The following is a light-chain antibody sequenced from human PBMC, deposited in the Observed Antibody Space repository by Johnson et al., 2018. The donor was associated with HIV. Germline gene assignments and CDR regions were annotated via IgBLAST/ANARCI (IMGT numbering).Light chain of an antibody. Sequence: QFVLTQPPSVSAAPGQKVTISCSGSSSNIGNNYVSWYQQLPGTAPKLLIYDNDKRPSGTPDRFSGSTSATSATLGLTGLQTGAEADYYCGTWETSLSAGLLYVFGPGTKVTVL. CDR3: GTWETSLSAGLLYV. CDR2: DND. V-gene: IGLV1-51*01. J-gene: IGLJ1*01. CDR1: SSNIGNNY.